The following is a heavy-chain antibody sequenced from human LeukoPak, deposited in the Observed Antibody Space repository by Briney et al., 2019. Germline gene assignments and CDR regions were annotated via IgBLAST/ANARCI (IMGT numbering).Heavy chain of an antibody. CDR3: ARSPGILGTNYFDY. V-gene: IGHV3-48*01. Sequence: GGSLRLSCAASGFNFSSNSMNWVRQAPGKGLEWVSYISSSSSTIYYADSVKGRFTISGDNSKNTLYLQMNSLRAEDTSVYYCARSPGILGTNYFDYWGQGTLVTVSS. CDR2: ISSSSSTI. J-gene: IGHJ4*02. CDR1: GFNFSSNS. D-gene: IGHD1-26*01.